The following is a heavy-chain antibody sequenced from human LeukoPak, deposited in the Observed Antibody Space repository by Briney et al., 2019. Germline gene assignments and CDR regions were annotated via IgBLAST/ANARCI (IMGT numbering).Heavy chain of an antibody. D-gene: IGHD5-12*01. J-gene: IGHJ4*02. V-gene: IGHV3-7*01. CDR1: GFTLSSHW. Sequence: GGSLRLSCTASGFTLSSHWMTWVRQAPGKGLEWVAHINQDGSAKYYVDSVKGRFTISRDNAKNSIFLQMNSLRVEDTALYYCARWDIRGTAHQLDYWGQGTLVTVSS. CDR3: ARWDIRGTAHQLDY. CDR2: INQDGSAK.